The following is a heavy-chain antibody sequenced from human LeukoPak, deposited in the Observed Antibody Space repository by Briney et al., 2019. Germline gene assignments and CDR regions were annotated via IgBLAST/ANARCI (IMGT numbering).Heavy chain of an antibody. CDR3: ARVRTVTTVADY. CDR2: IYYSGST. D-gene: IGHD4-17*01. CDR1: GGSISSGGYY. J-gene: IGHJ4*02. V-gene: IGHV4-31*03. Sequence: SRTLSLTCTVSGGSISSGGYYWSWIRQHPGKGLEWIGYIYYSGSTYYNPSLKSRVTISVDTSKNQFSLKLSSVTAADTAVYYCARVRTVTTVADYWGQGTLVTVSS.